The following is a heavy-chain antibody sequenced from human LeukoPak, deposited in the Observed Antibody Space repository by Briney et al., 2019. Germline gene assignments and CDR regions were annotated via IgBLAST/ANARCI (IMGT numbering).Heavy chain of an antibody. CDR1: GFTFSTYA. V-gene: IGHV3-23*01. J-gene: IGHJ4*02. Sequence: PGGSLRLSCAVSGFTFSTYAMSWVRQAPGKGLEWVSVISGSGDNTYYADSVKGRFTISRDNFKNTLYLQMNSLRAEDTALYYCARVRGGNFDFWGQGTLVTVSS. CDR3: ARVRGGNFDF. CDR2: ISGSGDNT. D-gene: IGHD3-10*01.